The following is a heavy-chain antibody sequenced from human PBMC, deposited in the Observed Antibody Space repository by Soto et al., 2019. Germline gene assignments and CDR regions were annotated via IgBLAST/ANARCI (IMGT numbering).Heavy chain of an antibody. CDR1: GFTFSSYA. CDR3: ATSFTLFGY. V-gene: IGHV3-23*01. CDR2: ISGSGGGT. J-gene: IGHJ4*02. D-gene: IGHD3-9*01. Sequence: PGGSLRLSCAASGFTFSSYAMSWVRQAPGKGLEWVSAISGSGGGTYYADSVKGRFTISRDNSKNTLYLQMDSLRAEDTAVYYCATSFTLFGYWGQGTLVTVSS.